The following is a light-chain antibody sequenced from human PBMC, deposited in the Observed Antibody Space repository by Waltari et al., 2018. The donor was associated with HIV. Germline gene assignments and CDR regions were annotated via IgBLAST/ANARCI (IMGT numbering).Light chain of an antibody. CDR2: MTS. CDR3: MQALQTPRT. Sequence: EIVMTQSPFSLPVTPGEPASISCRSNQSLLHTNGHNYLDWYFQKPGHSPQFLIYMTSNRASGVPDRFSGTGSGSDFALKISRVEAEDVGTYYCMQALQTPRTFGQGTKVEIK. J-gene: IGKJ1*01. CDR1: QSLLHTNGHNY. V-gene: IGKV2-28*01.